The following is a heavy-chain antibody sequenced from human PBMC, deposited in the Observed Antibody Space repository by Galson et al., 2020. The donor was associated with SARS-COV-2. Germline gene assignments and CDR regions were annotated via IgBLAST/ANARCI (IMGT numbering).Heavy chain of an antibody. Sequence: GGSLRLSCVASGFTLSNYWMHWVRQAPGKGLVWVSRIHRDGSATIYADSVKGRFTISRDNAKNTLNLEMISLRAEDTAVYYCARESAVQGGYYMDVWGKGTTVTVSS. D-gene: IGHD3-10*01. CDR2: IHRDGSAT. CDR3: ARESAVQGGYYMDV. CDR1: GFTLSNYW. J-gene: IGHJ6*03. V-gene: IGHV3-74*01.